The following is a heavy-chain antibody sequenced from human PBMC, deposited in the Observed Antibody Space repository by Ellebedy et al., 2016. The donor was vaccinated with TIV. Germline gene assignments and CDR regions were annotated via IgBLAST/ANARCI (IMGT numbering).Heavy chain of an antibody. Sequence: GESLKISCAASRFSFSSYWMSWVRQAPGKGLEWVANMRQDGGDKYYVDSVKGRFTISRDNAKNSLFLQMNSLRAEDTAVYYCATDGSYGDYLSPAHASVMWGQGTLVSVSS. V-gene: IGHV3-7*01. D-gene: IGHD4-17*01. J-gene: IGHJ3*02. CDR2: MRQDGGDK. CDR1: RFSFSSYW. CDR3: ATDGSYGDYLSPAHASVM.